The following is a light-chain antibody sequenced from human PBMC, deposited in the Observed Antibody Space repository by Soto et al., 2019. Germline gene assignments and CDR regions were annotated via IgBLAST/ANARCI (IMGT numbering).Light chain of an antibody. Sequence: QSALTQPASVSGSPGQSITISCTGTSSDVGSYNLVSWYQQHPGKAPKLMIYEGSKRPSGVSNRFSGSKSGNTASLTISGLQAEDEADYYCSSYTSISTLYVFGTGTKLTVL. CDR2: EGS. V-gene: IGLV2-14*02. CDR1: SSDVGSYNL. CDR3: SSYTSISTLYV. J-gene: IGLJ1*01.